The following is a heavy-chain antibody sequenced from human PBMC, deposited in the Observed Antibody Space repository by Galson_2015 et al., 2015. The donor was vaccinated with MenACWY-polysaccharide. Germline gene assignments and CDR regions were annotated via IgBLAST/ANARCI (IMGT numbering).Heavy chain of an antibody. CDR2: ISWNSGRK. J-gene: IGHJ4*01. CDR1: GFTFDDYA. D-gene: IGHD6-13*01. CDR3: AREARSREFYY. V-gene: IGHV3-9*01. Sequence: SLKLSCATSGFTFDDYAVHWVRQVPAKGLGWVSGISWNSGRKEYAESVEGRFTIYRDKAKDAFYLKMNNLRAEDTAVYYCAREARSREFYYWGHGTLVSVSS.